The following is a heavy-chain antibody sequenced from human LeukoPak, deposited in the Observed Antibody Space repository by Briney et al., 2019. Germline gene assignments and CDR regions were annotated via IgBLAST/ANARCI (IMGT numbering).Heavy chain of an antibody. V-gene: IGHV1-2*04. J-gene: IGHJ5*02. D-gene: IGHD6-13*01. Sequence: GASVKVSCKASGYTFTGYYMHWVRQAPGQGLEWMGWINPNSGGTNYAQKFQGWVTMTRDTSISTAYMELSRLRSDDTAVYYCARDTGSSWFSSHNWFDPWGQGTLVTVSS. CDR3: ARDTGSSWFSSHNWFDP. CDR1: GYTFTGYY. CDR2: INPNSGGT.